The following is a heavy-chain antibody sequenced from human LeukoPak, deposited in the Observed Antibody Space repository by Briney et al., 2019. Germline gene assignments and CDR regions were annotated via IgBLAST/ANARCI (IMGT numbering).Heavy chain of an antibody. CDR3: ARGAWFDP. CDR1: GGSIGSYY. CDR2: IFHSGST. V-gene: IGHV4-4*07. Sequence: SETLSLTCNVLGGSIGSYYWSWIRQPAGKGLEWIGRIFHSGSTNYNPSLKSRVIMSVDTSKNQSSLKLTSVTAADTAVYYCARGAWFDPWGLGTLVTVSS. J-gene: IGHJ5*02.